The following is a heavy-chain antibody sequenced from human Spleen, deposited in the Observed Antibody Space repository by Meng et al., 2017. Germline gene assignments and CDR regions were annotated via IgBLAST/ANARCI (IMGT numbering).Heavy chain of an antibody. J-gene: IGHJ4*02. D-gene: IGHD2-8*01. CDR1: GDSVSGNSAA. Sequence: QVQLQQSGPGLVKPSQTLSLTCAISGDSVSGNSAAWDWIRQSPARGLERLGRTFYRSKWHNDYAVSVKSRITINPDTSKNQFSLQLNSVTPEDTALYYCSDLNGHYWGQGTLVTVSS. V-gene: IGHV6-1*01. CDR2: TFYRSKWHN. CDR3: SDLNGHY.